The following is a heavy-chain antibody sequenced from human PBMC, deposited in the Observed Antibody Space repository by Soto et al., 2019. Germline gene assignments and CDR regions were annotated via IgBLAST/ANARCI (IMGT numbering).Heavy chain of an antibody. CDR3: AKDWGRIAVAGWTD. CDR2: VPYTGAQT. Sequence: EVQLLESGGGLVQPGGSLRLSCTASGFNFGNYAMGWARQAPGKGLEWLSSLAVPYTGAQTYYADSVAGRLTVSRDDSKNTLYLELHSLRAEDTAVYYCAKDWGRIAVAGWTDWGPGTLVTVS. D-gene: IGHD6-19*01. V-gene: IGHV3-23*01. CDR1: GFNFGNYA. J-gene: IGHJ4*02.